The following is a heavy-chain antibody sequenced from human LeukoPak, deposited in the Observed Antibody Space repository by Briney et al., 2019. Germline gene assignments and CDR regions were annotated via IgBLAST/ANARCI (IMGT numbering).Heavy chain of an antibody. D-gene: IGHD4-17*01. Sequence: GGSLRLSCAASGFTFSDYYMSWIRQAPGKGLEWVSYISSSGSTIYYADSVKGRFTITRDNAKNSLYLQMNSLRAEDTAVYYCARTQALTVTTVGFDYWGQGTPVTVSS. V-gene: IGHV3-11*04. CDR1: GFTFSDYY. CDR3: ARTQALTVTTVGFDY. J-gene: IGHJ4*02. CDR2: ISSSGSTI.